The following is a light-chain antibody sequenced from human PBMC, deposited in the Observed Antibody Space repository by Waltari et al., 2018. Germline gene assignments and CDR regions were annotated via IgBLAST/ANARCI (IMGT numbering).Light chain of an antibody. J-gene: IGLJ3*02. CDR2: DIN. V-gene: IGLV2-11*01. CDR3: CSCVGRNIYWV. CDR1: SRDVGANNF. Sequence: QSALTQPRPVSGSPGQSVTISCTGTSRDVGANNFVPWYQHHPDKAPKLIIYDINKMPSGVPDRFSGSKSGNTASLTISGLQAEDEADYYCCSCVGRNIYWVFGGGTKLTVL.